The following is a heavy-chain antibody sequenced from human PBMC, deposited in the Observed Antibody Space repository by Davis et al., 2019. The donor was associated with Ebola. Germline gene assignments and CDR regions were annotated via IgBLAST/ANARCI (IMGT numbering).Heavy chain of an antibody. CDR3: ARDANYCRSPICYDVFDI. D-gene: IGHD2-2*01. Sequence: GESLKISCAASEFTFSDYWMTWVRQAPGKGLEWVANIKEDGSEMNYGDSVKGRFTISRDNAKNSLYLQMNSLRAEDTALYYCARDANYCRSPICYDVFDIWGQGTMVTVSS. CDR2: IKEDGSEM. V-gene: IGHV3-7*03. CDR1: EFTFSDYW. J-gene: IGHJ3*02.